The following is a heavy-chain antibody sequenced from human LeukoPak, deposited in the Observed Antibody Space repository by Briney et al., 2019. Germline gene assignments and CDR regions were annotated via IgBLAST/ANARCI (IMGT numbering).Heavy chain of an antibody. V-gene: IGHV3-21*01. J-gene: IGHJ3*02. CDR3: ARTDGASDAFDI. CDR2: ISSGSSYI. CDR1: GFTFSSYS. D-gene: IGHD4/OR15-4a*01. Sequence: GGSLRLSCAASGFTFSSYSMNWVRQAPGKGLEWVSSISSGSSYIYYADSVKGRFTISRDNAKNSLYLQMNSLRAEDTAVYYCARTDGASDAFDIWGQETMVTVSS.